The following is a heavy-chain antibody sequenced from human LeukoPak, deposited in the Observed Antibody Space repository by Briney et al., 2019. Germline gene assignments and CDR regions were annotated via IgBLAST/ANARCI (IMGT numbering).Heavy chain of an antibody. J-gene: IGHJ5*02. CDR1: GYTFTSYD. V-gene: IGHV1-8*01. Sequence: ASVKVSCKASGYTFTSYDISWVRQVTGQGLEWMGWMNPKSGNTGYAQKFQGRVTMTRNTSISTAYVELNSLTSEDTAVYYCALRQGYSSGLFVPWGQGALVTVSS. D-gene: IGHD6-19*01. CDR3: ALRQGYSSGLFVP. CDR2: MNPKSGNT.